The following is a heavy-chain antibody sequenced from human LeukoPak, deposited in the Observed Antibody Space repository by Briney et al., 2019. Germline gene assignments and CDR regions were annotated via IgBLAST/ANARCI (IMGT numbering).Heavy chain of an antibody. CDR1: GFTFSDYY. CDR3: AREQQLVPGAFDI. V-gene: IGHV3-11*04. Sequence: KPGGSLRLSCAASGFTFSDYYMSWIRQAPGKGLEWVSYISSSSSTIYYADSVKGRFTISRDNAKNSLYLQMNSLRAEDTAVYYCAREQQLVPGAFDIWGQGTMVTVSS. CDR2: ISSSSSTI. D-gene: IGHD6-13*01. J-gene: IGHJ3*02.